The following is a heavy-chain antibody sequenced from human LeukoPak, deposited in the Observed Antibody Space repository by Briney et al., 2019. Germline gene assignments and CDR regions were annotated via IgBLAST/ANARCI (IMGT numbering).Heavy chain of an antibody. Sequence: SETLSLTCTVSGGSISSSSYYWGWIRQPPGKGLERIGSIYYSGSTYYNPSLKSRVTISVDTSKNQFSLKLSSVTAADTAVDYCARRPVLRFLGSDAFDIWGQGTMVTVSS. J-gene: IGHJ3*02. CDR1: GGSISSSSYY. D-gene: IGHD3-3*01. CDR3: ARRPVLRFLGSDAFDI. V-gene: IGHV4-39*01. CDR2: IYYSGST.